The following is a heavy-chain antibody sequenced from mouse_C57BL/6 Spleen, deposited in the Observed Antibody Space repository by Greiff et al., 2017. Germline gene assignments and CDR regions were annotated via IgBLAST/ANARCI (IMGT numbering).Heavy chain of an antibody. V-gene: IGHV1-72*01. D-gene: IGHD1-1*01. CDR2: IDPNSGGT. CDR1: GYTFTSYW. J-gene: IGHJ1*03. CDR3: STLLLPWGYFDV. Sequence: QVQLQQPGAELVKPGASVKLSCKASGYTFTSYWMHWVKQRPGRGLEWIGRIDPNSGGTKYNEKFKSKATLTVDKPSSTANMHLSSLTSEDSAVYYCSTLLLPWGYFDVWGTGTTLTVSS.